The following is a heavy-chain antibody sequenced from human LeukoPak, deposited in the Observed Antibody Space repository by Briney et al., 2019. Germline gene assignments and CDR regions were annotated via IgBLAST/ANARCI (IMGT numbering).Heavy chain of an antibody. CDR1: GNSISSGDYY. V-gene: IGHV4-61*10. CDR2: IYYSGST. Sequence: QVQLQESGPGLVKPSQTLSLTCTVSGNSISSGDYYWSWIRQPAGKGLEWIGYIYYSGSTNYNPSLKSRVTISLDTSKNQFSLKLSSVTAADTAVYYCARAVRYLGQDAFDIWGQGTMVTVSS. J-gene: IGHJ3*02. CDR3: ARAVRYLGQDAFDI. D-gene: IGHD3-9*01.